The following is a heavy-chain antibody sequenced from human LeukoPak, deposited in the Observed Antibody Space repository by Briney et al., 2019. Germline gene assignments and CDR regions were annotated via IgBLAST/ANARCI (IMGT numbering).Heavy chain of an antibody. CDR1: GFTFSNAW. J-gene: IGHJ5*02. V-gene: IGHV3-15*01. CDR3: TTPEWFGELFTST. CDR2: IKSKTDGGTT. Sequence: GGSLRLSCAASGFTFSNAWMSWVRQAPGKGLEWVGRIKSKTDGGTTDYAAPVKGRFIISRDDSKNTLYLQMNSLKTEDTAVYYCTTPEWFGELFTSTWGQGTLVTVSS. D-gene: IGHD3-10*01.